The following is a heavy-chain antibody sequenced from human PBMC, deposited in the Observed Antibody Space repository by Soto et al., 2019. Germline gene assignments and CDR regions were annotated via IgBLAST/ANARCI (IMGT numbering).Heavy chain of an antibody. CDR1: GFTFSNYA. Sequence: PGGSLRLSCAASGFTFSNYAMHWVRQAPGKGLEWVAVISYDGSNQFYADSVKGRLTISRDSSKSTLYLQMNNLRDEDTAVYYNARDRVYYYDSSAYYNFDYWGQGTLVTVSS. CDR3: ARDRVYYYDSSAYYNFDY. D-gene: IGHD3-22*01. V-gene: IGHV3-30-3*01. CDR2: ISYDGSNQ. J-gene: IGHJ4*02.